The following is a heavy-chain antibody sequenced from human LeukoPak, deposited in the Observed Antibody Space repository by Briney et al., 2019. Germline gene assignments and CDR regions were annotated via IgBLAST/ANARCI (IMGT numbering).Heavy chain of an antibody. V-gene: IGHV3-20*04. D-gene: IGHD3-22*01. CDR1: GFTFGDYG. CDR2: INWNGGST. J-gene: IGHJ4*02. Sequence: GRSLRLSCAASGFTFGDYGMSWVRQAPGKGLEWVSGINWNGGSTGYADSVKGRFTISRDNAKNSLSLQMNSLRAEDTALYYCARGPNTYFYDISGYYYVNYFDHWGQGTLVTVSS. CDR3: ARGPNTYFYDISGYYYVNYFDH.